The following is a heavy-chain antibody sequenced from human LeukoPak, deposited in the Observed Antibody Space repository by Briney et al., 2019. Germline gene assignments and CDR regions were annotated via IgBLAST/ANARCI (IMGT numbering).Heavy chain of an antibody. CDR3: ARVIRRGMDV. CDR1: GGSISSSSYY. Sequence: SETLSLTCTVSGGSISSSSYYWGWIRQPPGKGLEWIGSIYYSGSTYYNPSLKSRVTISVDTSKNQFSLKLSSVTAADTAVYYCARVIRRGMDVWGQGTTVTVSS. V-gene: IGHV4-39*07. CDR2: IYYSGST. D-gene: IGHD6-6*01. J-gene: IGHJ6*02.